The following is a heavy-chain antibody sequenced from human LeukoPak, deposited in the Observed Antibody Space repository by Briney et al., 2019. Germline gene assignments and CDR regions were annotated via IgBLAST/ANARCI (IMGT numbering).Heavy chain of an antibody. CDR1: GFTFSTYA. D-gene: IGHD1-1*01. Sequence: GGSLRLSCAASGFTFSTYAMTWVRQAPGKGLEWVSGISGSGGSTYYADSVKGRFTISRDNSKNTLYLQMNNLRAEDTALYYCAKGYWNPGYWGQGTLVTVSS. CDR2: ISGSGGST. CDR3: AKGYWNPGY. J-gene: IGHJ4*02. V-gene: IGHV3-23*01.